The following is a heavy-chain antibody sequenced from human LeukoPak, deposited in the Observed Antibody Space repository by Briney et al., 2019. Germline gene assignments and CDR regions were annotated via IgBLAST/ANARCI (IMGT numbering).Heavy chain of an antibody. CDR3: AKGSQDRSGYIY. CDR1: GFTFSSYG. J-gene: IGHJ4*02. V-gene: IGHV3-33*06. CDR2: IWYDESNK. Sequence: GGSLRLSCAASGFTFSSYGMHWVRQAPGKGLEWVAVIWYDESNKYYALPVRGRFTISRANSKNTLYLKMNSPRAKDTAVYYCAKGSQDRSGYIYWGQGTLVTVSS. D-gene: IGHD3-22*01.